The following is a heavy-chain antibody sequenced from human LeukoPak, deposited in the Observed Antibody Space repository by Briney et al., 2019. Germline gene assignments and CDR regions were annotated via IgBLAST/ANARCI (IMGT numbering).Heavy chain of an antibody. V-gene: IGHV4-59*11. CDR3: ARVNDHGYSDY. Sequence: SETLSLTCSVSGGSTTGHYWSWIRQPPGKGLEWIGYIYYSGTTQYNPSLKSRLTISVDTSKNQFFLRLTSATAADTAVYYCARVNDHGYSDYWGQEALVTVSS. J-gene: IGHJ4*02. D-gene: IGHD4-17*01. CDR1: GGSTTGHY. CDR2: IYYSGTT.